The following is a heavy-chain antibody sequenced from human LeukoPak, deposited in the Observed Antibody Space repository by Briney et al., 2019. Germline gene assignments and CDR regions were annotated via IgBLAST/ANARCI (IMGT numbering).Heavy chain of an antibody. CDR3: ARAVVGGLRLAGKYYYYYYMDV. CDR2: TYYRSKWYN. J-gene: IGHJ6*03. D-gene: IGHD5-12*01. V-gene: IGHV6-1*01. Sequence: SQTLSLTCAISGDSVSSNSAAWNWIRQSPSRGLEWLGRTYYRSKWYNDYAVSVKSRITINPDTSKNQFSLQLNSVTPEDTAVYYCARAVVGGLRLAGKYYYYYYMDVWGKGTTVTVSS. CDR1: GDSVSSNSAA.